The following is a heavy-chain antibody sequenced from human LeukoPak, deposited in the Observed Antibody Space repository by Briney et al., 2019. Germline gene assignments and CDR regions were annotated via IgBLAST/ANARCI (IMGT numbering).Heavy chain of an antibody. V-gene: IGHV3-7*01. Sequence: PGGSLRLSCAASGFIFSSYWMNWVRQAPGKGLEWVANLKLDGGEKYYVDSVKGRFTISRDNAKNSLYLQMNSLRAEDTAVYYCARGGDYSDYWGQGTLVTVSS. D-gene: IGHD4-17*01. CDR2: LKLDGGEK. J-gene: IGHJ4*02. CDR1: GFIFSSYW. CDR3: ARGGDYSDY.